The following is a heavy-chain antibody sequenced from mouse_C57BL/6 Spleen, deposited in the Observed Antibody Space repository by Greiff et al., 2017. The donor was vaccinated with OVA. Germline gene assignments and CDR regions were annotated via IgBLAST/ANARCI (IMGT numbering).Heavy chain of an antibody. D-gene: IGHD2-4*01. CDR1: GFSLTSYG. CDR3: ARNPPYCDYDPYYAMDY. V-gene: IGHV2-2*01. Sequence: QVQLQQSGPGLVQPSQSLSITCTVSGFSLTSYGVHWVRQSPGKGLEWLGLIWSGGSTDYNAAFISRLSNSKDNYKNQVFFKMNRLQADDTARYYCARNPPYCDYDPYYAMDYWGQGTSVTVSS. J-gene: IGHJ4*01. CDR2: IWSGGST.